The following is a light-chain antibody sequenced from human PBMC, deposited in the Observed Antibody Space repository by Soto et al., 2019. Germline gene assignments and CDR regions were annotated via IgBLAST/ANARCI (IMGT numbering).Light chain of an antibody. CDR1: SRDVGGHNH. CDR2: DVN. J-gene: IGLJ1*01. V-gene: IGLV2-11*01. CDR3: CSFAGRIFV. Sequence: QSALAQPRSVSGSPGQSVTVSCTGTSRDVGGHNHVSWYQQHPGKAPKLMISDVNKRPSGVPDRFSGSKSGNTASLTISGLQAEDEADYYCCSFAGRIFVFGTGTKLTVL.